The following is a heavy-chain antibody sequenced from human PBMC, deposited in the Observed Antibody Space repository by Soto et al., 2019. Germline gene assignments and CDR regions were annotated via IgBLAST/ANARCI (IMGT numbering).Heavy chain of an antibody. CDR2: SSGSGGST. D-gene: IGHD6-13*01. V-gene: IGHV3-23*01. Sequence: EVQLLESGGGLVQPGGSLRLSCAASGFTFSSYAMNWVRQAPGKGLEWVSASSGSGGSTYYADSLKGRFTISRDNSKNRLYLQMNSLRAEDTAVYYCANAAGIAAAVGYFQQWGRGTLVTVSS. CDR1: GFTFSSYA. J-gene: IGHJ1*01. CDR3: ANAAGIAAAVGYFQQ.